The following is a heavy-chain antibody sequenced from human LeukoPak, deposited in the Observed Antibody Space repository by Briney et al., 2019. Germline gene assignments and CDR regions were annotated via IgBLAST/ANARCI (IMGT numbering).Heavy chain of an antibody. Sequence: SETLSLTCTVSGGSISSYFWSWIRQPAGKGLEWIGRIHTSGSTNYNSSLKTRVAMSLDTSKNQSSLNLASVTAADTAVYCCARETRESRYFDLWGRGTPVTVSS. CDR1: GGSISSYF. J-gene: IGHJ2*01. D-gene: IGHD4-23*01. CDR3: ARETRESRYFDL. V-gene: IGHV4-4*07. CDR2: IHTSGST.